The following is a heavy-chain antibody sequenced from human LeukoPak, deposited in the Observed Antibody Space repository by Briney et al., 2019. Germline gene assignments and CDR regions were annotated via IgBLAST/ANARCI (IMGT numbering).Heavy chain of an antibody. CDR1: GGSISSSSYY. J-gene: IGHJ4*02. V-gene: IGHV4-39*01. CDR2: IYYSGST. Sequence: SETLSLTCTVSGGSISSSSYYWGWIRQPPGKGLEWIGSIYYSGSTYYNPSLKSRVTISVDTSKNQFSLKLSSVTAADTAVYYCARGYSSSWYRHYFDYWGQGTLVTVSS. CDR3: ARGYSSSWYRHYFDY. D-gene: IGHD6-13*01.